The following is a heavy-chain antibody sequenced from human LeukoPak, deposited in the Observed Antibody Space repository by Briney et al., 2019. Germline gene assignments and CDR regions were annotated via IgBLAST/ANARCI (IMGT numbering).Heavy chain of an antibody. Sequence: QTGGSLRLSCAASGFTFSSYGMHWVRQAPGKGLEWVAFIRYDGSNKYYAVSVKGRFTISRDNSKNTLYLQMNSLRAEDTAVYYCVPDPKASATTNGEWELGYFDYWGQGTLVTVSS. CDR2: IRYDGSNK. J-gene: IGHJ4*02. CDR1: GFTFSSYG. V-gene: IGHV3-30*02. D-gene: IGHD1-26*01. CDR3: VPDPKASATTNGEWELGYFDY.